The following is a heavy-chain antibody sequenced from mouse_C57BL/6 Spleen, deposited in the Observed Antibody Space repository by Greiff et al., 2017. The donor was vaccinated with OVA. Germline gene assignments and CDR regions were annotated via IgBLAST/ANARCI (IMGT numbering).Heavy chain of an antibody. D-gene: IGHD2-10*02. V-gene: IGHV5-17*01. Sequence: EVQLVESGGGLVKPGGSLKLSCAASGFTFSDYGMHWVRQAPEKGLEWVAYISSGSSTIYYAYTVKGRFPISRDNAKNTLFLQMTSLMSEDTAMYYCASPWYGNAMDYWGQGTSVTVSS. CDR1: GFTFSDYG. J-gene: IGHJ4*01. CDR3: ASPWYGNAMDY. CDR2: ISSGSSTI.